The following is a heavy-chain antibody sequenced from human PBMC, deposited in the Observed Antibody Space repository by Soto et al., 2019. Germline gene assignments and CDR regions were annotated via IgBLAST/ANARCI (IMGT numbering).Heavy chain of an antibody. V-gene: IGHV3-21*01. J-gene: IGHJ6*02. Sequence: GGSLRLSCAASTFTFSNYTMNWVRQAPGGGLEWVSSISTTSHYIYYADSVKGRFTISRDNSKNTLYLQMNSLRAEDTAVYYCARVVVRFLEWSGMDVWGQGTTVTVSS. CDR2: ISTTSHYI. D-gene: IGHD3-3*01. CDR1: TFTFSNYT. CDR3: ARVVVRFLEWSGMDV.